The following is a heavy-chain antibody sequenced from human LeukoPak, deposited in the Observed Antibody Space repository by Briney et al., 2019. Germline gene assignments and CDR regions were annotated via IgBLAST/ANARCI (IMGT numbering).Heavy chain of an antibody. CDR1: GGSIISSRDH. D-gene: IGHD2-21*02. CDR3: ARRLHYYDY. Sequence: SETLSPTCSVSGGSIISSRDHWDWIRQPPGKGLEWIASVHYSGTAYYNPSLRSRVTISVDTSKNQFSLKVTSVTAADTAAYYCARRLHYYDYWGQGTLVSVSS. V-gene: IGHV4-39*01. J-gene: IGHJ4*02. CDR2: VHYSGTA.